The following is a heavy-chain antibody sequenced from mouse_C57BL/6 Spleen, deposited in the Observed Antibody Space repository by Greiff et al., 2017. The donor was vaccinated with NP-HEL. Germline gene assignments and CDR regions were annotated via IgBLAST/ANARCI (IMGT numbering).Heavy chain of an antibody. V-gene: IGHV1-77*01. D-gene: IGHD1-1*01. CDR3: ARVHYYGSSYRYFDV. J-gene: IGHJ1*03. CDR2: IGPGSGST. Sequence: VQLQQSGAELVKPGASVKISCKASGYTFTDYYINWVKQRPGQGLEWIGKIGPGSGSTYYNEKFKGKATLTADKSSSSAYMQISSLTSEDSAVYFCARVHYYGSSYRYFDVWGTGTTVTVSS. CDR1: GYTFTDYY.